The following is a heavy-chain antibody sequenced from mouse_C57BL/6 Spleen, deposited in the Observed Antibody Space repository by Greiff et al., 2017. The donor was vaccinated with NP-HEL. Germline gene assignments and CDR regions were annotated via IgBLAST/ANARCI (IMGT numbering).Heavy chain of an antibody. Sequence: EVKLMESGGGLVKPGGSLKLSCAASGFTFSSYAMSWVRQTPEKRLEWVATISDGGSYTYYPDNVKGRFTISRDNAQNNLYLQMSHLKSEDTGMCCRGRGSLYDGYCFGCWGQGTPLTVSS. CDR2: ISDGGSYT. CDR1: GFTFSSYA. J-gene: IGHJ2*01. CDR3: GRGSLYDGYCFGC. V-gene: IGHV5-4*03. D-gene: IGHD2-3*01.